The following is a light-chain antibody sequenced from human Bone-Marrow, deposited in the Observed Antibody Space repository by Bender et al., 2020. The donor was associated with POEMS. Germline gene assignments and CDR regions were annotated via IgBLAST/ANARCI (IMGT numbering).Light chain of an antibody. CDR3: LLCYSATLWV. V-gene: IGLV7-46*01. CDR2: DTS. CDR1: TGAVTSGHF. J-gene: IGLJ3*02. Sequence: QAVVTQEPSLTVSPGGTVTLTCGSSTGAVTSGHFPYWFQKKPGQAPRTLIYDTSNKHSWTPARFSGSLLGGKAALTLSGAQPEDEAEYYCLLCYSATLWVFGGGTKLTVL.